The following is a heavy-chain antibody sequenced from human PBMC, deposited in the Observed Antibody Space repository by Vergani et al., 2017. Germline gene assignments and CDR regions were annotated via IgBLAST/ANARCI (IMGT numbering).Heavy chain of an antibody. J-gene: IGHJ3*02. CDR3: ARDRCQATVTTDDAVDI. D-gene: IGHD4-17*01. Sequence: QVQLVQSGAEVKKPGSSVKVSCKASGGTFSSYTISWVRQAPGQGLEWMGRIITILGIANYAQKFQGRVTITADKSTSTAYLELSSLRSEDTAVYYCARDRCQATVTTDDAVDIWGRGRMVTVSA. CDR2: IITILGIA. CDR1: GGTFSSYT. V-gene: IGHV1-69*08.